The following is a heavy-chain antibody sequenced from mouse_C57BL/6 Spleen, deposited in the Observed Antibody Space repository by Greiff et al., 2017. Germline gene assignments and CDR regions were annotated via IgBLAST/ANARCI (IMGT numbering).Heavy chain of an antibody. CDR3: TRENGPY. J-gene: IGHJ3*01. Sequence: VQLKQSGAELVRPGASVTLSCKASGYTFTDYEMHWVKQTPVHGLEWIGAIDPETGGTAYNQKFKGKAILTADKSSSTAYMELRSLTSEDSAVYYCTRENGPYWGQGTLVTVSA. CDR2: IDPETGGT. V-gene: IGHV1-15*01. CDR1: GYTFTDYE. D-gene: IGHD3-1*01.